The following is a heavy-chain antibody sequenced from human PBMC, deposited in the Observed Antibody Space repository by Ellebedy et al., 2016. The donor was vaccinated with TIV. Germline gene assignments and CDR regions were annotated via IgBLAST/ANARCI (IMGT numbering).Heavy chain of an antibody. Sequence: GESLKISXKGSGYTFTSYWIGWVRQMPGKGLEWMGIIYLDGSDTRYSPSFQGQVTISADKSISTAYLQWSSLKASDSAMYYCARHTSGDRRGDYYGMDVWGQGTTVTVSS. D-gene: IGHD1-26*01. CDR3: ARHTSGDRRGDYYGMDV. V-gene: IGHV5-51*01. CDR1: GYTFTSYW. J-gene: IGHJ6*02. CDR2: IYLDGSDT.